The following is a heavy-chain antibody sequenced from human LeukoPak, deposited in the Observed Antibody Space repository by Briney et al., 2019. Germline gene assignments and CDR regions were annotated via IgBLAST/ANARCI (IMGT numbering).Heavy chain of an antibody. CDR1: GFTFSSYA. D-gene: IGHD3-10*01. CDR3: AKDPKLLWFGELLSSDY. V-gene: IGHV3-23*01. Sequence: GGSLRLSCAASGFTFSSYAMSWVRQAPGKGLEWVSAISGSGGSTYYADSVKGRFTISRDNSKNTLYLQMNSLRAEDTAVYYCAKDPKLLWFGELLSSDYWGQGTLVTVSS. J-gene: IGHJ4*02. CDR2: ISGSGGST.